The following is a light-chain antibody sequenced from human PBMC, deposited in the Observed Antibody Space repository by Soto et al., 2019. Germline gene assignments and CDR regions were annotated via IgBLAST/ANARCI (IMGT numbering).Light chain of an antibody. CDR2: AAS. CDR1: QSISSY. CDR3: QQSYSTLLT. V-gene: IGKV1-39*01. J-gene: IGKJ4*01. Sequence: DIQMTQSPSSLSASVGDRVTITCRASQSISSYLNWYQQKPGKAPKLLINAASSWQSGVPSRFSGSGSGTDFTLTISSLQPEDFVTYYCQQSYSTLLTFGGGTKVEIK.